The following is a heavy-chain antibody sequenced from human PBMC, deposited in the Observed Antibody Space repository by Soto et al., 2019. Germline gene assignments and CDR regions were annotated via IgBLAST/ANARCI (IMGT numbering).Heavy chain of an antibody. CDR1: GFTLSSYE. Sequence: GSLRLSCAASGFTLSSYEMNWVRQAPGKGLGWVSYISSSGSTISYAASMTGRFTLSRDNDKNSLYLQMHSLRADDRAVYYCAKQFKRWLQDHFFDSWGQGTLVTVSS. J-gene: IGHJ4*02. CDR2: ISSSGSTI. D-gene: IGHD5-12*01. V-gene: IGHV3-48*03. CDR3: AKQFKRWLQDHFFDS.